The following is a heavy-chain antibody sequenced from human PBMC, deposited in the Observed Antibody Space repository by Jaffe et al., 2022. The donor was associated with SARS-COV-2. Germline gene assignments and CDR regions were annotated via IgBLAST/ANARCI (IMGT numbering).Heavy chain of an antibody. D-gene: IGHD6-6*01. J-gene: IGHJ6*02. Sequence: EVQLVESGGGLVQPGGSLRLSCAASGFTFSNHWMSWVRQAPGKGLEWVANIMQDGSEKYYVDSVKGRFTISRDNAKNSLYLQMSSLRAEDTAVFYCARDSVAARPYYFGMDVWGQGTTVTVSS. V-gene: IGHV3-7*01. CDR2: IMQDGSEK. CDR3: ARDSVAARPYYFGMDV. CDR1: GFTFSNHW.